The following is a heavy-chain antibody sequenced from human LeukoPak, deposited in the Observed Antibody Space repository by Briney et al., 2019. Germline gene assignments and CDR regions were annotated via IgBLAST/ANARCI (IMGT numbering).Heavy chain of an antibody. D-gene: IGHD3-10*01. J-gene: IGHJ4*02. CDR1: GGTFSSYA. Sequence: GASVKVSCKASGGTFSSYAISWVRQAPGQGLEWMGGIIPIFGTANYAQKFQGRVTITADESTSTAYMELRSLRSDDTAVYYCARTPGEVLWFGELLLGFDYWGQGTLVTVSS. V-gene: IGHV1-69*13. CDR2: IIPIFGTA. CDR3: ARTPGEVLWFGELLLGFDY.